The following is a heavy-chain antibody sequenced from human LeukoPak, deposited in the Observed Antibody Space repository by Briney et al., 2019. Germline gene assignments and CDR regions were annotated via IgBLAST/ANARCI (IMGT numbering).Heavy chain of an antibody. CDR2: IYPGDSDT. J-gene: IGHJ4*02. CDR3: ARHGPGDYGDYGYDY. CDR1: GYSFTSYW. V-gene: IGHV5-51*01. D-gene: IGHD4-17*01. Sequence: GESLKISCQGSGYSFTSYWIGWVRQMPGKGLEWMGIIYPGDSDTRYSPSFQGQVTISADKSISTAYLQWSSLKASDTAMYYCARHGPGDYGDYGYDYWGQGTLVTVSS.